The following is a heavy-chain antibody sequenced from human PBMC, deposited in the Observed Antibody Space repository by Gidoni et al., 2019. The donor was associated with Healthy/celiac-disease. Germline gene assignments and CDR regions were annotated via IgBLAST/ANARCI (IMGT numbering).Heavy chain of an antibody. Sequence: EVQLLASGGGLVKPGGSLRLSCAAYGFPFSSYAMSWVRPAPGKGLEWVSAISGSGGSTYYADSVKGRFTISRDNSKNMLYLQMNSLRAEDTAVYYCATSTLRFLEWLLGYWGQGTLVTVSS. CDR2: ISGSGGST. CDR1: GFPFSSYA. V-gene: IGHV3-23*01. J-gene: IGHJ4*02. CDR3: ATSTLRFLEWLLGY. D-gene: IGHD3-3*01.